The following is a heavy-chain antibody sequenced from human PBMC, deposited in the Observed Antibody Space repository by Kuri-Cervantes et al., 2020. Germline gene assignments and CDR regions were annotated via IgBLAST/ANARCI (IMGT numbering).Heavy chain of an antibody. CDR1: GGSVSTDSYY. V-gene: IGHV4-61*01. D-gene: IGHD5-24*01. J-gene: IGHJ4*02. CDR2: IFYSGST. CDR3: GDGYNRSRLLSDYDY. Sequence: GSLRLSCTVSGGSVSTDSYYWSWIRQPPGKGLEWIGYIFYSGSTNYNPSLKSRVTISLDTSKNQFSLKLRSVTAADTAVYYSGDGYNRSRLLSDYDYWGQGTLVTVSS.